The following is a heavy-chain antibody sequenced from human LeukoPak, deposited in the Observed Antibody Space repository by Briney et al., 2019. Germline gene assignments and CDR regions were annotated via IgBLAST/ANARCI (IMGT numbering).Heavy chain of an antibody. V-gene: IGHV3-49*04. CDR1: GFTFGDYA. J-gene: IGHJ4*02. CDR2: IRSKAYGGTT. Sequence: GGSLRLSCTASGFTFGDYAMSWVRQAPGKGLEWVGFIRSKAYGGTTEYAASVKGRFTISRDDSKSIAYLQMNSLKTEDTAVYYCTRDLYYYDSSGYYVWGQGTLVTVSS. CDR3: TRDLYYYDSSGYYV. D-gene: IGHD3-22*01.